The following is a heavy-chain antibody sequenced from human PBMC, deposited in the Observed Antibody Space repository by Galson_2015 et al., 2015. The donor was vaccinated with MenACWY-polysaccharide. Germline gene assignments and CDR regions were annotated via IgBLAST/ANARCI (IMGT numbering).Heavy chain of an antibody. V-gene: IGHV3-7*01. CDR1: GFTFSNYW. CDR3: AVHCSSTSCYSPLSGL. Sequence: SLRLSCAASGFTFSNYWMTWVRRAPGKGLEWVASIKKDGSEKYYVDSVKGRFTISRDNGKKSVFLQMSSLRVEDTAVYYCAVHCSSTSCYSPLSGLWGQGTMVTVSS. CDR2: IKKDGSEK. D-gene: IGHD2-2*01. J-gene: IGHJ3*01.